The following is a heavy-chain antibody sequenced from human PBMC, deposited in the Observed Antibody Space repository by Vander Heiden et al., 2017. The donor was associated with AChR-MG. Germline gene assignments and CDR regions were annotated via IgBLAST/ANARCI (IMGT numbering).Heavy chain of an antibody. V-gene: IGHV3-23*01. J-gene: IGHJ6*02. Sequence: EVQLLESGGGLVQPGGSLRLSCAASGFPFRSYAMGWVRQAPGKGLEWVAAISGSGGSTYYADSVKGRFTISRDNSKNTLYLQMNSLRAEETAVYYCAKVGVYSGYPWYYYGMDVWGQGTTVTVSS. CDR1: GFPFRSYA. D-gene: IGHD5-12*01. CDR2: ISGSGGST. CDR3: AKVGVYSGYPWYYYGMDV.